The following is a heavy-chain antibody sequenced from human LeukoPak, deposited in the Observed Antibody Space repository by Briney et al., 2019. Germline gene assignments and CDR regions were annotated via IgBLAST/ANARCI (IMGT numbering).Heavy chain of an antibody. V-gene: IGHV3-11*01. Sequence: PGGSLRLSCAASGSTFSDYYMSWVRQAPGKGLEWVSYISSSGSTIYYADSVKGRFTISRDNAKNSLYLQMNSLRAEDTAVYYCASFYDSSGYFPSYYYYGMDVWGQGTTVTVSS. CDR3: ASFYDSSGYFPSYYYYGMDV. D-gene: IGHD3-22*01. CDR2: ISSSGSTI. J-gene: IGHJ6*02. CDR1: GSTFSDYY.